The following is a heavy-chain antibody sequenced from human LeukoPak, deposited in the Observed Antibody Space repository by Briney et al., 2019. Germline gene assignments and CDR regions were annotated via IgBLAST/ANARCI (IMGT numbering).Heavy chain of an antibody. CDR2: IKQDGSEK. CDR1: GFTFSSYW. D-gene: IGHD3-10*01. CDR3: ASESPHYYGSGF. Sequence: GGSLRFSCAASGFTFSSYWMSWVRQAPGTGLEWVANIKQDGSEKYYVDSVKGRFTISRDNAKNSLCLQMNSLRAEDTAVYYCASESPHYYGSGFWGQGTLVTVSS. V-gene: IGHV3-7*03. J-gene: IGHJ4*02.